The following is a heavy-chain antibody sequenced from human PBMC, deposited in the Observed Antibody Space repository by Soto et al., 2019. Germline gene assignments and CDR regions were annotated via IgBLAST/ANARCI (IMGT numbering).Heavy chain of an antibody. CDR1: GFTFSSYG. CDR3: ANSIYGSGSYATVDYYCGMDV. CDR2: ISYDGSNK. Sequence: QVQLVESGGGVVQPGRSLRLSCAASGFTFSSYGMHWVRQAPGKGLEWVAVISYDGSNKYYADSVKGRFTISRDNSKNTLYLQMNSLRAEDTAVYYCANSIYGSGSYATVDYYCGMDVWGQGTTVTVSS. J-gene: IGHJ6*02. D-gene: IGHD3-10*01. V-gene: IGHV3-30*18.